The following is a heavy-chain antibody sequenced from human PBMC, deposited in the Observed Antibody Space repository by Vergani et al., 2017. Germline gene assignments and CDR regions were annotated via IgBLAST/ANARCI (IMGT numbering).Heavy chain of an antibody. CDR2: ISSSSSYI. J-gene: IGHJ4*02. CDR1: GFTFSSYS. CDR3: ARDLGTYYYEQLHDY. V-gene: IGHV3-21*01. D-gene: IGHD3-22*01. Sequence: EVQLVESGGGLVKPGGSLRLSCAASGFTFSSYSMNWVRQAPGKGLEWVSSISSSSSYIYYADSVKGRFTISRDNAKNSLYLQMNSLRAEDTAVYYCARDLGTYYYEQLHDYWGQGTLVTVSS.